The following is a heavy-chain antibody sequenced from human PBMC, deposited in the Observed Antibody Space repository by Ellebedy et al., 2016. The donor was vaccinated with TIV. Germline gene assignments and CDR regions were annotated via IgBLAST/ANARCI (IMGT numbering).Heavy chain of an antibody. V-gene: IGHV3-15*01. D-gene: IGHD3-16*01. Sequence: GESLKISCAASGFTFSNAWMSWVRQAPGKGLEWVGRILSKTNGGTTDYAAPVKGRFTISRDDSKNTLYLQMNSLKTEDTAVYYCTTDGGLPLRLYQHWGQGTLVTVSS. CDR2: ILSKTNGGTT. J-gene: IGHJ1*01. CDR1: GFTFSNAW. CDR3: TTDGGLPLRLYQH.